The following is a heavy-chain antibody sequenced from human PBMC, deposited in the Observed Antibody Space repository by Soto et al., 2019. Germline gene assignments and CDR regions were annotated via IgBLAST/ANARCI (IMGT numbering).Heavy chain of an antibody. Sequence: PSETLSLTCTVSGGSISSSSYYWGWIRQPPGKGLEWIGSIYYSGSTYYNPSLKSRVTISVDTSKNQFSLKLSSVTAADTAVYYCARRSYCSGGSCHDYWGQGTLVTVSS. CDR1: GGSISSSSYY. CDR3: ARRSYCSGGSCHDY. J-gene: IGHJ4*02. D-gene: IGHD2-15*01. CDR2: IYYSGST. V-gene: IGHV4-39*01.